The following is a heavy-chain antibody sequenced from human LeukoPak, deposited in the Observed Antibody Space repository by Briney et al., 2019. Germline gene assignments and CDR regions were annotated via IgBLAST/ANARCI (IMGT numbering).Heavy chain of an antibody. J-gene: IGHJ5*02. Sequence: PSETLSLTCTVSGGSISSYYWSWIRQPPGKGLEWIGEINHSGSTNYNPSLKSRVTISVDTSKNQFSLKLSSVTAADTAVYYCARLKAMARGWFDPWGQGTLVTVSS. D-gene: IGHD5-18*01. CDR3: ARLKAMARGWFDP. CDR1: GGSISSYY. V-gene: IGHV4-34*01. CDR2: INHSGST.